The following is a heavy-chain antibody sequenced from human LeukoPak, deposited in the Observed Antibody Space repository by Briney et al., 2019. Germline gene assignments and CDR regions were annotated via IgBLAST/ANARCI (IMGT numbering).Heavy chain of an antibody. Sequence: GGSLRLSCAASGFTFSSYAMSWVRQAPGKGLEWVAVIWYDGSNKYYADSVKGRFTISRDNSKNTLYLQMNSLRAEDTAVYYCARVNGGSYWSYFDYWGQGTLVTVSS. CDR1: GFTFSSYA. J-gene: IGHJ4*02. D-gene: IGHD1-26*01. CDR2: IWYDGSNK. V-gene: IGHV3-33*08. CDR3: ARVNGGSYWSYFDY.